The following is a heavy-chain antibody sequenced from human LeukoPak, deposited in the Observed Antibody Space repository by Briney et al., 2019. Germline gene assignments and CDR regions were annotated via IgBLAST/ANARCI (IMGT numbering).Heavy chain of an antibody. D-gene: IGHD3-22*01. CDR3: ARHDYYDSSGYNYSHASDI. CDR1: GYSISSGYY. CDR2: IYHSGST. J-gene: IGHJ3*02. Sequence: SETLSLTCAVSGYSISSGYYWGWIRQPPGKGLEWIGSIYHSGSTYYNPSLKSRVTISVDTSKNQFSLKLSSVTAADTVVYYCARHDYYDSSGYNYSHASDIWGQGTMVTVSS. V-gene: IGHV4-38-2*01.